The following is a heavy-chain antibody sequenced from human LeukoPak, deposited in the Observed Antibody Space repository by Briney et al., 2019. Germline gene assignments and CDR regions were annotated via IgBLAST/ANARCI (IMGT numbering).Heavy chain of an antibody. CDR2: INHSGST. D-gene: IGHD6-13*01. CDR1: GGSFSGYY. Sequence: SETLSLTCAVYGGSFSGYYWSWIRQPPGKGLEWIGEINHSGSTNYNPSLKSRVTISVDTSKNQFSLKLSSVTAADTAVYYCARDEYSSSWYQHWGQGTLVTVSS. J-gene: IGHJ4*02. CDR3: ARDEYSSSWYQH. V-gene: IGHV4-34*01.